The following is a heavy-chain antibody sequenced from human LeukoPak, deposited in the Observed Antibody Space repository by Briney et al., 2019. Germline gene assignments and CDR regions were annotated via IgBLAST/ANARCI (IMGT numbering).Heavy chain of an antibody. CDR2: IYPGDSDT. CDR1: GYSFTSYW. CDR3: ARHIFSNPSNDWFDP. Sequence: GESLQISCQGSGYSFTSYWIGWVRQMPGKGLEWMGIIYPGDSDTRYSPSFQGQVTISADKSISTAYLQWSSLKASDTAMYYCARHIFSNPSNDWFDPWGQGTLVTVSS. J-gene: IGHJ5*02. V-gene: IGHV5-51*01. D-gene: IGHD4/OR15-4a*01.